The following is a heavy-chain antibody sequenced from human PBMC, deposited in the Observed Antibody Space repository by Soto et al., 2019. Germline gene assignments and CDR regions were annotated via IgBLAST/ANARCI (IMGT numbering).Heavy chain of an antibody. CDR3: TRGTFETTAPFY. CDR1: GGSISNDR. CDR2: IFASGRT. Sequence: SETLSLTCTVSGGSISNDRWSWVRQPAGKGLEWIGRIFASGRTNYNPSLQSRVTMLVDTSKNQFSLTMTSLAAADPAGYYCTRGTFETTAPFYWGQGNPVTVSS. V-gene: IGHV4-4*07. D-gene: IGHD4-17*01. J-gene: IGHJ4*02.